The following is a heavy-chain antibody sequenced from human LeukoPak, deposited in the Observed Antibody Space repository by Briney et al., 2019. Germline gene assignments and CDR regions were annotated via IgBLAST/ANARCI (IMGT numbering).Heavy chain of an antibody. J-gene: IGHJ4*02. V-gene: IGHV4-34*01. CDR3: ARSAYCSSTSCYPPNPPPDY. D-gene: IGHD2-2*01. CDR2: INHSGST. CDR1: GGSFSGYY. Sequence: LETLSLTCAVYGGSFSGYYWSWIRQPPGKGLEWIGEINHSGSTNYNPSLKSRVTISVDTSKNQFSLKLSSVTAADTAVYYCARSAYCSSTSCYPPNPPPDYRGQGTLVTVSS.